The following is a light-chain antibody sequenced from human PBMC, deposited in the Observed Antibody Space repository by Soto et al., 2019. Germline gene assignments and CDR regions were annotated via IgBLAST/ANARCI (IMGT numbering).Light chain of an antibody. J-gene: IGKJ1*01. CDR3: QQYGSSPQT. CDR2: GAS. V-gene: IGKV3-20*01. CDR1: QSVSSSY. Sequence: ELVLTQSPGTLSLSPGESATLSCRDSQSVSSSYLAWYQQKPGQAPRLLIYGASSRATGIPDRLSGSGSGTDLTLAISRLEPEDFAVYYCQQYGSSPQTCGQGTKVDIK.